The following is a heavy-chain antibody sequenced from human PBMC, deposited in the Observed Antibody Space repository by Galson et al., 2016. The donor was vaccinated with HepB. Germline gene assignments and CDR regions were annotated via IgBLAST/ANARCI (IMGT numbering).Heavy chain of an antibody. CDR2: ISSSSSTI. CDR1: GFTFSSYS. CDR3: ARGNRNYDFWSGYYFAY. D-gene: IGHD3-3*01. Sequence: SLRLSCAASGFTFSSYSMNWVRQAPGKGLEWVSYISSSSSTIYYADSVKGRFTISRDNAKNSLYLQMNSLRNEDTAVYYCARGNRNYDFWSGYYFAYWGQGTLVTVSS. J-gene: IGHJ4*02. V-gene: IGHV3-48*02.